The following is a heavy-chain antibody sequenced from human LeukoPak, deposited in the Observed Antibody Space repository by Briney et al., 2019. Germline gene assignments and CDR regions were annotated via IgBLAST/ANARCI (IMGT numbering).Heavy chain of an antibody. CDR2: INHSGST. CDR1: GGSFSGYY. CDR3: ASALSGSYHLDY. V-gene: IGHV4-34*01. J-gene: IGHJ4*02. Sequence: SETLSLTCAVYGGSFSGYYWSWIRQPPGKGLEWIGEINHSGSTNYNPSLKSRVTISVDTSKNQFSLKLSSVTAADTAVYYCASALSGSYHLDYWGQGTLVTVSS. D-gene: IGHD1-14*01.